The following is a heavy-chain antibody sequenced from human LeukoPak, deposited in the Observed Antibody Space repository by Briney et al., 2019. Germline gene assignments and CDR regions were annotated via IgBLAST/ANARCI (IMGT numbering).Heavy chain of an antibody. V-gene: IGHV4-34*01. Sequence: SETLSLTCSVYGGSFSGYYWSWIRLPPGKGLEWIGEINHSGSTNYNPSLKSRVTISVDTSKNQYSLKLSSVTAADTAVYYCARGRFGYGMDVWGQGTTVTVSS. CDR3: ARGRFGYGMDV. CDR1: GGSFSGYY. J-gene: IGHJ6*02. D-gene: IGHD3-10*01. CDR2: INHSGST.